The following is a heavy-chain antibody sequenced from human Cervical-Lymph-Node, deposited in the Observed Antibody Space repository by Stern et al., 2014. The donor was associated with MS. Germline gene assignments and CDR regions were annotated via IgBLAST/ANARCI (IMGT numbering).Heavy chain of an antibody. Sequence: QVQLVQSGAEVQKPGSSGKVSCRASGGTFSSSDISWVRQAPGQGLEWMGGIIPIIGTAIYAQKYQCRVTITADESTSTAYMELSSLRSEDTAIYYCALGGFGHYFEYWGQGTLVTVSS. D-gene: IGHD3-10*01. CDR1: GGTFSSSD. J-gene: IGHJ4*02. CDR3: ALGGFGHYFEY. V-gene: IGHV1-69*01. CDR2: IIPIIGTA.